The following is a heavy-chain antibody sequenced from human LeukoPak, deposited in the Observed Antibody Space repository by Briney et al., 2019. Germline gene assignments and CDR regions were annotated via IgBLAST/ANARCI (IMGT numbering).Heavy chain of an antibody. CDR1: GFSFSVYE. D-gene: IGHD6-19*01. CDR3: TTLTVASNFDY. CDR2: ISGSDTST. Sequence: GGSLRLSCAASGFSFSVYEMHWVPQAPGRGLEWIADISGSDTSTYYADSVKGRFTISRDNAKNSLYLQMNRLRVEDTAVYYCTTLTVASNFDYWGQGTLVTVSS. J-gene: IGHJ4*02. V-gene: IGHV3-48*03.